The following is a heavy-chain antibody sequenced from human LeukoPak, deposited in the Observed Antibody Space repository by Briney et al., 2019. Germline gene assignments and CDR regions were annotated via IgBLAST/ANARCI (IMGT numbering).Heavy chain of an antibody. Sequence: SETLSLTCTVSGGSISSYYWSWIQQPPGKGLEWIGYIYYSGSTNYNPSLKSRVTISVDTSKNQFSLKLSSVTAADTAVYYCARERPTRFDYWGQGTLVTVSS. D-gene: IGHD1-1*01. CDR3: ARERPTRFDY. J-gene: IGHJ4*02. CDR2: IYYSGST. CDR1: GGSISSYY. V-gene: IGHV4-59*01.